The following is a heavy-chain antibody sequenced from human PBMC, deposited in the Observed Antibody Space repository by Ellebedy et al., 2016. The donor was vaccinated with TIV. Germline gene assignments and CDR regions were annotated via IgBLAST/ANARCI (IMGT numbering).Heavy chain of an antibody. Sequence: AASVQVSCKASGYTFSDYYMHWLRQAPGQGLEWMGWINPNSGDTNYAQKSQGRVTMTRDTSTSTAYMDLTSLTSDDTAVYYCAKSALGWYYFDYWGQGTLVNVSS. V-gene: IGHV1-2*02. CDR3: AKSALGWYYFDY. D-gene: IGHD1-26*01. J-gene: IGHJ4*02. CDR1: GYTFSDYY. CDR2: INPNSGDT.